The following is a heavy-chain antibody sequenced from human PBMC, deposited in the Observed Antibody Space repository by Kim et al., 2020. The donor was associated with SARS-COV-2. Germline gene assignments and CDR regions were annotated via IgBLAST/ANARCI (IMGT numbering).Heavy chain of an antibody. D-gene: IGHD2-2*01. J-gene: IGHJ4*02. Sequence: VDPVKGRFTRSRDNAKNSLYLQMKSLRAEDTAVYYCARDCSRTSCHDNDYWGQGTLVTVSS. CDR3: ARDCSRTSCHDNDY. V-gene: IGHV3-7*03.